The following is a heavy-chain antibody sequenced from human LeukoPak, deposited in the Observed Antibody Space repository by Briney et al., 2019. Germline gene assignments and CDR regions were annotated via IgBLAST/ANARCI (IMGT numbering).Heavy chain of an antibody. CDR3: ARNWKEDYSNSPFDY. CDR1: GYTFTVYY. J-gene: IGHJ4*02. CDR2: INPNSGGT. D-gene: IGHD4-4*01. Sequence: ASVTVSCKASGYTFTVYYMHWVRQAPGQGLEWMGWINPNSGGTNYAQKFQGRVTMTRDTSISTAYMELSSLRSEDTAVYYCARNWKEDYSNSPFDYWGQGTLVTVSS. V-gene: IGHV1-2*02.